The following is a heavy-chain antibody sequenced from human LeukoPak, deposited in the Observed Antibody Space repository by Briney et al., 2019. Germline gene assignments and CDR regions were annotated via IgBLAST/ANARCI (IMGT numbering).Heavy chain of an antibody. V-gene: IGHV3-48*03. D-gene: IGHD6-19*01. Sequence: GGSLRLSCAASGFTFSSYEMNWIRQAPGKGLEWVSYISTGANTIYYADSVKGRFTISRDNAKNSLFLQMNSLRDEDTAVYYCARDFSDSSSQTAFDFWGQGTLVTVSS. J-gene: IGHJ4*02. CDR3: ARDFSDSSSQTAFDF. CDR2: ISTGANTI. CDR1: GFTFSSYE.